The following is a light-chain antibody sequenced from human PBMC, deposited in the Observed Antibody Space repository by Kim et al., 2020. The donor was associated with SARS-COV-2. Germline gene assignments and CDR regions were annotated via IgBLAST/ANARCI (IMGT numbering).Light chain of an antibody. CDR2: AAS. J-gene: IGKJ2*01. CDR1: QNIKNY. V-gene: IGKV1-39*01. Sequence: DIQMTQSPSSLSASIGDRVTFSCRASQNIKNYLNWYQQKPGKAPTLLIYAASTLQSGVPSRFSGSGSGTDFILSISSLQPDDFATYYCQQSYSTLPMYSFGQGTKVEI. CDR3: QQSYSTLPMYS.